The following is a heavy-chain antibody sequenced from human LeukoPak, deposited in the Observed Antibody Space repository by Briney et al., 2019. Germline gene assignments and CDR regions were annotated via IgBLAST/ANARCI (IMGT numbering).Heavy chain of an antibody. J-gene: IGHJ4*02. CDR3: ARWATSFDL. CDR1: GFTLSDYW. V-gene: IGHV3-7*01. CDR2: IKQDGSQV. Sequence: PGGSLRLSCAASGFTLSDYWMSWVRQAPGKGLAWVANIKQDGSQVQYVDSVTGRFTISRDNAKNSLSLQMNSLISEDTAVYYCARWATSFDLWGQGSLVTVSS. D-gene: IGHD3-3*01.